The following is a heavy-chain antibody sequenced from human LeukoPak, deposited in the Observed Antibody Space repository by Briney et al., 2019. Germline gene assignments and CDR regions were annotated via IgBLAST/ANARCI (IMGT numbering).Heavy chain of an antibody. Sequence: GGSLRLSCAASGFTFSSYGMHWVRQAPGKGLEWVAVISYDGSNKYYADSVKGRFTISRDNSKNTLYLQMNSLRAEDTAVYYCAKAFESGYSDYWGQGALVTVSS. D-gene: IGHD5-12*01. CDR1: GFTFSSYG. J-gene: IGHJ4*02. CDR3: AKAFESGYSDY. CDR2: ISYDGSNK. V-gene: IGHV3-30*18.